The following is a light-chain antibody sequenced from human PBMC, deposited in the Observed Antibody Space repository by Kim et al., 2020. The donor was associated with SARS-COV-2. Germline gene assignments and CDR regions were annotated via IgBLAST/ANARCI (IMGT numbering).Light chain of an antibody. CDR2: GAA. Sequence: SPGGKAHPSRRASPGGSRRLLAWYQQKTGPAPRPLLVGAARRATCNPGKVSGSGSGTDFTLTISRLEPEDFAVYYCQQYGSSPWTFGQGTKVDIK. CDR1: PGGSRRL. CDR3: QQYGSSPWT. V-gene: IGKV3-20*01. J-gene: IGKJ1*01.